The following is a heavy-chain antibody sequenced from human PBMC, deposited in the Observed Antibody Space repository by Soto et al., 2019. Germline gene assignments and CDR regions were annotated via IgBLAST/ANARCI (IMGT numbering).Heavy chain of an antibody. D-gene: IGHD3-16*02. CDR2: ISGSGGST. Sequence: GGSLRLSCAASGFTFSSYAMSWVRQAPGKGLEWVSAISGSGGSTYYADSVKGRFTISRDNSKNTLYLQMNSLRAEDTAVYYCAKAENPYYVWGSYRPFDYWGQGTLVTVSS. CDR1: GFTFSSYA. CDR3: AKAENPYYVWGSYRPFDY. V-gene: IGHV3-23*01. J-gene: IGHJ4*02.